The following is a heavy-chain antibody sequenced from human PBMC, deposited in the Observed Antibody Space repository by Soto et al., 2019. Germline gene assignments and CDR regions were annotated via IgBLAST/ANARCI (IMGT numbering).Heavy chain of an antibody. Sequence: GGSLRLSCAASGFTFSGSAMHWVRQASGKGLEWVGRIRSKANSYATAYAASVKGRVTISRDDSKNTAYLQMNSLKTEDTAVYYCTSTIFGVTNPSQYYYYYMDVWGKGTTVTVSS. CDR1: GFTFSGSA. CDR3: TSTIFGVTNPSQYYYYYMDV. CDR2: IRSKANSYAT. V-gene: IGHV3-73*01. J-gene: IGHJ6*03. D-gene: IGHD3-3*01.